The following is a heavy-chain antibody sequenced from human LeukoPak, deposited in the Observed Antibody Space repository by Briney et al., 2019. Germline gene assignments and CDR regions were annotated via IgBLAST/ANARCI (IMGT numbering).Heavy chain of an antibody. Sequence: GASVKVSCKASGYTFTSHYMHWVRQAPEQGLEWMGIINPSGGSTSYAQKFQGRVTMTWDMSTRTDYMELSSLRYEDTAVYYCARDVSSTSSWWFDPWGQGTLVIVSS. V-gene: IGHV1-46*01. J-gene: IGHJ5*02. D-gene: IGHD2-2*01. CDR2: INPSGGST. CDR1: GYTFTSHY. CDR3: ARDVSSTSSWWFDP.